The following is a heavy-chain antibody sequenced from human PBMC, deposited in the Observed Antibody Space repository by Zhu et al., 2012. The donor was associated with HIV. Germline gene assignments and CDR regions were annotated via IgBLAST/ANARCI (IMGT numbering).Heavy chain of an antibody. D-gene: IGHD3-16*02. Sequence: QVHLQQWGAGLWWKPSETLSLTCTVYGGSFTNDYWAWTRQSPGKGLEWLGEIKSQWQHQFESVIQGSTHHVGGRVQESVFPEMASLNAADTAVYFCARVRVMTISGGIIVDDAFDIWGQGTTVTVSS. CDR2: IKSQWQH. CDR1: GGSFTNDY. J-gene: IGHJ3*02. V-gene: IGHV4-34*02. CDR3: ARVRVMTISGGIIVDDAFDI.